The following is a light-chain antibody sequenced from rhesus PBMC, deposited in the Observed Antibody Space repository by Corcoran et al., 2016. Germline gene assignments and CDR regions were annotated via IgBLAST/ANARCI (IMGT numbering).Light chain of an antibody. J-gene: IGKJ1*01. CDR1: ENVNNY. CDR2: KAS. V-gene: IGKV1-74*01. CDR3: QQHNSYPRT. Sequence: DIQMTQSPSSLSASVGDRVTITCRASENVNNYLNWYQQKPGKAPKLLIYKASTLQMGVPSRFSGSGSGTDYTFTISSLQPEDVATYYCQQHNSYPRTFGQGTKVEIK.